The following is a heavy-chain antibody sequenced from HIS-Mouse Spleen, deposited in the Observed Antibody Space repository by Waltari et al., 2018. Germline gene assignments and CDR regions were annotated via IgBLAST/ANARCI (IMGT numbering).Heavy chain of an antibody. CDR3: ARGAIQLWSRYYYYGMDV. V-gene: IGHV1-69*01. D-gene: IGHD5-18*01. CDR1: GGTFSSYA. Sequence: QVQLVQSGAEVKKPGSSVKVSCKASGGTFSSYAISWVRQAPGQGLEWMGGIIPIFGTANYAQKFQGRVTITADESTSTAYMELSSLRSEDTAVCYCARGAIQLWSRYYYYGMDVWGQGTTVTVSS. CDR2: IIPIFGTA. J-gene: IGHJ6*02.